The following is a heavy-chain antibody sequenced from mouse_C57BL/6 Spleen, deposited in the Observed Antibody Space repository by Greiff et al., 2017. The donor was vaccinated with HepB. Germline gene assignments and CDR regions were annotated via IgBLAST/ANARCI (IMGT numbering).Heavy chain of an antibody. CDR1: GYSITSGYY. J-gene: IGHJ1*03. Sequence: EVHLVESGPGLVKPSQSLSLTCSVTGYSITSGYYWNWIRQFPGNKLEWMGYISYDGSNNYNPSLKNRISITRDTSKNQFFLKLNSVTTEDTATYYCARDRGYENWYFDVWGTGTTVTVSS. V-gene: IGHV3-6*01. CDR3: ARDRGYENWYFDV. D-gene: IGHD2-2*01. CDR2: ISYDGSN.